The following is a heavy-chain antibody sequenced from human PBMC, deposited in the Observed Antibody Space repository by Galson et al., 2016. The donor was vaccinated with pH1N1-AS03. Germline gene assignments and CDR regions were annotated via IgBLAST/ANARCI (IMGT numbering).Heavy chain of an antibody. CDR1: GDSIRSDTYA. CDR2: VYPGLSS. D-gene: IGHD2-2*01. V-gene: IGHV4-61*02. CDR3: AREGCGARSTTGCYARGLGRRSYMDV. Sequence: TLSLTCAVSGDSIRSDTYAWSWIRQPAEKGLEWVGRVYPGLSSNYNPSLKGRVTISVDTSKNQFSLKLRSVTAADTAVYYCAREGCGARSTTGCYARGLGRRSYMDVWGKGTTVTVSS. J-gene: IGHJ6*04.